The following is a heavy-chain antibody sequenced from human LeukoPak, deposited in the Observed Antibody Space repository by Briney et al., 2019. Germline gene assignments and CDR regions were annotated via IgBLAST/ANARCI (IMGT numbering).Heavy chain of an antibody. J-gene: IGHJ5*02. V-gene: IGHV4-39*07. CDR3: SGGSNKGWFDP. CDR2: IYYSGST. Sequence: SETLSLTCTVSGVSISSSSYYWGWIRQPPGKGLEWIGSIYYSGSTYYNPSLKSRVTISVDTSKNQFSLKLSSVTAADTAVYYCSGGSNKGWFDPWGQGTLVTVSS. CDR1: GVSISSSSYY. D-gene: IGHD2-15*01.